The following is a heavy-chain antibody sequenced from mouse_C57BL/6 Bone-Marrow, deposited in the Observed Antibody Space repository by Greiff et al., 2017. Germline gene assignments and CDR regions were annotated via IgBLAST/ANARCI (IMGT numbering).Heavy chain of an antibody. CDR1: GYTFTDHT. CDR2: IYTRDGST. CDR3: ALSYDYSYYFDY. D-gene: IGHD2-4*01. V-gene: IGHV1-78*01. J-gene: IGHJ2*01. Sequence: QVQLKESDAELVKPGASVKISCKVSGYTFTDHTIHWMKQRPEQGLEWIGYIYTRDGSTKYNEKFKVKATLTADKSSSTAYMQLNSLTSDYSAVYFCALSYDYSYYFDYWGQGTTLTVSS.